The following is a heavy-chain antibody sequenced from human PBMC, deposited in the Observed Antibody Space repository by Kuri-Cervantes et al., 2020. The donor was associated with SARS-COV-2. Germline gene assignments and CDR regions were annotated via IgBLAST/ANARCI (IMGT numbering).Heavy chain of an antibody. V-gene: IGHV3-66*01. CDR2: MYNGGAT. J-gene: IGHJ3*02. CDR3: ARAVPRGIVGATYAFDI. Sequence: GGSLRLSCAASGFAVSSYYMTWVRQPPGLGLEWASVMYNGGATYYADSVKGRFTISRDTSKNTFYLQMNSLRAEDTAVYYCARAVPRGIVGATYAFDIWGQGTMVTVSS. D-gene: IGHD1-26*01. CDR1: GFAVSSYY.